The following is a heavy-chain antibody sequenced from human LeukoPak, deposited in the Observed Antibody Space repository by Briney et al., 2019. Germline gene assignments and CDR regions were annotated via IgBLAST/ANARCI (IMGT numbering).Heavy chain of an antibody. CDR2: ISGYNGDT. CDR1: GYTFTRHG. Sequence: ASVIVSCKASGYTFTRHGFSWVRQAPGQGLEWMGWISGYNGDTIYAQKFQGRVTMTKDTSTSTAYMELRSLRSDDTAVYYCARDRIAAAGEVDYWGQGTLVTVSS. D-gene: IGHD6-13*01. J-gene: IGHJ4*02. V-gene: IGHV1-18*01. CDR3: ARDRIAAAGEVDY.